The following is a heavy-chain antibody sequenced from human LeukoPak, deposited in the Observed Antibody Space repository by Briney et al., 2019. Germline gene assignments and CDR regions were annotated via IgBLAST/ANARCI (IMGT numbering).Heavy chain of an antibody. J-gene: IGHJ4*02. CDR2: IIPIFGTA. D-gene: IGHD2-21*01. V-gene: IGHV1-69*01. CDR1: GGTFSSYA. Sequence: GSSVKVSCKASGGTFSSYAISWVRQAPGQGLEWMGGIIPIFGTANYAQKFQGRVTITADESTSTAYMELSSLRSEDTAVYYCARDRESGRGGDCFDYWGQGTLVTVSS. CDR3: ARDRESGRGGDCFDY.